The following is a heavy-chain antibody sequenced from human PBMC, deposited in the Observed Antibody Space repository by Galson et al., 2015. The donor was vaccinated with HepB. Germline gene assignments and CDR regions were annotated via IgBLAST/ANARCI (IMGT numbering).Heavy chain of an antibody. CDR3: ARARSYYDSSGYKNYYGMDV. D-gene: IGHD3-22*01. V-gene: IGHV1-2*06. J-gene: IGHJ6*02. CDR2: INPNSGGT. Sequence: SVKVSCKASGYTFTGYYMHWVRQAPGQGLEWMGRINPNSGGTNYAQKFQGRVTMTRDTSISTAYMELSRLRSDDTAVYYCARARSYYDSSGYKNYYGMDVWGQGTTVTVSS. CDR1: GYTFTGYY.